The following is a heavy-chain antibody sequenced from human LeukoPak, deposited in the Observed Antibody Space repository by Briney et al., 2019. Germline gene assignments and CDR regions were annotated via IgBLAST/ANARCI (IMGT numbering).Heavy chain of an antibody. CDR3: ARQTAAGNGSFDY. J-gene: IGHJ4*02. CDR2: IYSSGST. V-gene: IGHV4-39*01. CDR1: GGSVSSSSYY. D-gene: IGHD6-13*01. Sequence: PSETLSLICTVSGGSVSSSSYYWGWSRQPPGKGLEWIGSIYSSGSTYYNPSLKSRVTISVDTSKNQFSLKLSSVTAADTAVYYCARQTAAGNGSFDYWGQGTLVTVSS.